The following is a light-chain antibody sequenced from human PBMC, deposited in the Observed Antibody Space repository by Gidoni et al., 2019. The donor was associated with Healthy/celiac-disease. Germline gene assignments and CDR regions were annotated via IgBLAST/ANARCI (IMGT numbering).Light chain of an antibody. Sequence: SYVLTQPPAVTVAPGKTARITCGGNHMGSKSVHWYQQKPGQAPVLVFYDDTDRPSGIPERFSGSNSGNTATLTISRVEAGDEADYYCQVWDSSSDHPVFGGGTKLTVL. CDR1: HMGSKS. V-gene: IGLV3-21*03. J-gene: IGLJ2*01. CDR3: QVWDSSSDHPV. CDR2: DDT.